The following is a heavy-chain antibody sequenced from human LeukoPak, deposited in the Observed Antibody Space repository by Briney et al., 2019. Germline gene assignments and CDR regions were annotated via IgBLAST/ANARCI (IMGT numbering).Heavy chain of an antibody. CDR1: GFTFSAFG. Sequence: GGSLRLSCAASGFTFSAFGMHWVRQAPGKGPEWVAFIRFDASDKFYADSVKGRFTISRDNSKNTLHLQMNSLSSEDTAVYYCAKDMRYGSQNYIDYWGQGTLVTVSS. V-gene: IGHV3-30*02. CDR3: AKDMRYGSQNYIDY. D-gene: IGHD2-15*01. J-gene: IGHJ4*02. CDR2: IRFDASDK.